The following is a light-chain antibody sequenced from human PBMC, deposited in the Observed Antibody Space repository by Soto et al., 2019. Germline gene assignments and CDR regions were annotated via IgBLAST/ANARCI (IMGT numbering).Light chain of an antibody. CDR1: QSVRSNF. V-gene: IGKV3-20*01. CDR3: QQYGTPPLYT. CDR2: GAS. J-gene: IGKJ2*01. Sequence: ETVLTRSPGTLYLSPWERANLSCRASQSVRSNFLAWYRQKPGQAPRLLIYGASTRATGISDRFSGSGSGTDFTLTISRLEPEDFAVYYCQQYGTPPLYTFG.